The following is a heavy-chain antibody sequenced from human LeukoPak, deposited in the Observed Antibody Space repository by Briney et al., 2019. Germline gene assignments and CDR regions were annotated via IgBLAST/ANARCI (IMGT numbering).Heavy chain of an antibody. CDR2: ISSSSAYI. D-gene: IGHD1-1*01. CDR3: ASLKIRRIGNAFDI. Sequence: NPGGSLRLSCAASGFTFSSYEMNWVRQAPGKGLEWVSSISSSSAYIYYADSVKGRFTISRDNAKESLFLQMNSLRPEDTALYYCASLKIRRIGNAFDIWGQGTMVTVSS. CDR1: GFTFSSYE. V-gene: IGHV3-21*01. J-gene: IGHJ3*02.